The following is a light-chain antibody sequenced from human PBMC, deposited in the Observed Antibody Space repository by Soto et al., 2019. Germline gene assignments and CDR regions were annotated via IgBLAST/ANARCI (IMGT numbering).Light chain of an antibody. CDR2: GAS. J-gene: IGKJ3*01. V-gene: IGKV3-20*01. Sequence: EIVLTQSPGTLTLCPGERATLSCRASQSVSSRYLAWYQQKPGQAPRPLIYGASSRDTGIPDRFSGSGSWTDFFLTIISIVPEDFSVYYCQQFGSSPLFTFGPGTKVDVK. CDR3: QQFGSSPLFT. CDR1: QSVSSRY.